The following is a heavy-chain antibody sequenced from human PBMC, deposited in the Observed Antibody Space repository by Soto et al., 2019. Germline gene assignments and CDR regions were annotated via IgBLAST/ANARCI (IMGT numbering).Heavy chain of an antibody. V-gene: IGHV1-46*01. CDR1: GYTFTSYH. Sequence: ASVKVSCKASGYTFTSYHIHWLRQAPGQGLEWMGIIHPSGGSTSYAQQFQGRVTMTRDTSTSTVYMELSSLRSEDTAVYYCARGSNQPAFDYWGQGTLVTVSS. D-gene: IGHD4-4*01. CDR3: ARGSNQPAFDY. CDR2: IHPSGGST. J-gene: IGHJ4*02.